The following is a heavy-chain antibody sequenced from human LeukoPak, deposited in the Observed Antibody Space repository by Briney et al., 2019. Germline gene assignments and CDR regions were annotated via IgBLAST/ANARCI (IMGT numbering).Heavy chain of an antibody. J-gene: IGHJ4*02. CDR1: GFTFSSYS. D-gene: IGHD6-13*01. Sequence: KSGGSLRLSCAASGFTFSSYSMNWVRQAPGKGLEGVSSISSSSSYIYHADSVKGRFTISKDNAKNSLYLQMNSLRAEDTAVYYCARGIAAAGTYWGQGTLVTVSS. CDR2: ISSSSSYI. CDR3: ARGIAAAGTY. V-gene: IGHV3-21*01.